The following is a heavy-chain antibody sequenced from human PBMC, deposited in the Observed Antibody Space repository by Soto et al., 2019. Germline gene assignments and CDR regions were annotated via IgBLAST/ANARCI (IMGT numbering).Heavy chain of an antibody. Sequence: SETLSLTCAVYGGSFSGYYWSWIRQPPGKGLEWIGELNHSGNTNYNPSLKSRVTISIDTSKNQFSLKLSSVTAADTAVYYCARGYNYYYMDVWGKGTTVTVSS. CDR1: GGSFSGYY. CDR3: ARGYNYYYMDV. D-gene: IGHD5-12*01. V-gene: IGHV4-34*01. CDR2: LNHSGNT. J-gene: IGHJ6*03.